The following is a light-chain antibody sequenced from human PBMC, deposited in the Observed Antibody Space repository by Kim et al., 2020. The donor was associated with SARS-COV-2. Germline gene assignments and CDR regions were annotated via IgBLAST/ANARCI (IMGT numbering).Light chain of an antibody. CDR1: KLGDKY. CDR2: LDS. Sequence: SYELTQPPSVSVSPGQTASITCSGDKLGDKYACWYQQKPGQSPVLVIYLDSKRPSGIPERFSGSNSGNTATLTISGTQAMDEADYYCQAWDSSNAVFGGG. J-gene: IGLJ2*01. V-gene: IGLV3-1*01. CDR3: QAWDSSNAV.